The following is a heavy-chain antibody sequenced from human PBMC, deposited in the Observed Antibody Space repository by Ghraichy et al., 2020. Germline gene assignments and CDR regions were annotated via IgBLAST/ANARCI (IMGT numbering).Heavy chain of an antibody. J-gene: IGHJ6*02. D-gene: IGHD3-10*01. CDR2: IYYSGST. V-gene: IGHV4-59*01. CDR1: GGSISSYY. Sequence: SETLSLTCTVSGGSISSYYWSWIRQPPGKGLEWIGYIYYSGSTNYNPSLKSRVTISVDTSKNQFSLKLSSVTAADTAVYYCARVRLVRRVIINTDYYYGMDVLGQGTTLIVSS. CDR3: ARVRLVRRVIINTDYYYGMDV.